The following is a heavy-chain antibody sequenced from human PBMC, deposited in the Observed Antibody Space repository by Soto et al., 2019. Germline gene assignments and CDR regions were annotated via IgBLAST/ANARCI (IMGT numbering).Heavy chain of an antibody. Sequence: SETLSLTCTVSGASISGFYWSWIRKSAGKGLEWIGRIYATGTTDYNPSLKSQVMMSVDTSKKRFSLKLRSVTAADTAVYYCVRDGTKTLRDWFDPWGQGISVTVSS. D-gene: IGHD1-1*01. J-gene: IGHJ5*02. CDR2: IYATGTT. CDR3: VRDGTKTLRDWFDP. CDR1: GASISGFY. V-gene: IGHV4-4*07.